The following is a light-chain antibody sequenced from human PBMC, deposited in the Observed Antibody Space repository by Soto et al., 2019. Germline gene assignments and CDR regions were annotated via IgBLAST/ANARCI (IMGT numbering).Light chain of an antibody. CDR3: SSYTSMTTLV. CDR1: TSDVGGYNF. CDR2: EVS. Sequence: QSALTQPASVSGSLGQSITISCTGTTSDVGGYNFVSWYQHHPGTAPKIIIFEVSDRPSGVSNRFSGSKSGSTASLTISGLQSEDEADYYCSSYTSMTTLVFGTGTKLTVL. V-gene: IGLV2-14*01. J-gene: IGLJ1*01.